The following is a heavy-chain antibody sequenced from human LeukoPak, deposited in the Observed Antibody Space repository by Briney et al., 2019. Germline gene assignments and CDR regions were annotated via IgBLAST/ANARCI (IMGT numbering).Heavy chain of an antibody. V-gene: IGHV1-46*01. CDR2: INPRGGAT. Sequence: GASVKVSCKASGYTLTSHYMHWVRQAPGQGLEWMGLINPRGGATIYAQKFQGRVTMTSDTSTSTVYMELSSLRPADTAVYYCASGMQLRVGELFLDTRYDGFDLWGQGTMVSVSS. CDR3: ASGMQLRVGELFLDTRYDGFDL. CDR1: GYTLTSHY. D-gene: IGHD3-16*01. J-gene: IGHJ3*01.